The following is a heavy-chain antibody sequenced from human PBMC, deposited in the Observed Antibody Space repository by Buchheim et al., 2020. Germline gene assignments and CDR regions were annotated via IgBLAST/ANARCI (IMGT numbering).Heavy chain of an antibody. D-gene: IGHD4-17*01. CDR3: AILNSGGQNTYGDYEDYFDY. J-gene: IGHJ4*02. CDR1: GYTFTGYY. CDR2: INPNSGGT. V-gene: IGHV1-2*02. Sequence: QVQLVQSGAEVKKPGASVKVSCKASGYTFTGYYMHWVRQAPGQGLEWMGWINPNSGGTNYAQKFKGRVTMTRDTSISTAYMELSRLRSDDTAVYYCAILNSGGQNTYGDYEDYFDYWGQGTL.